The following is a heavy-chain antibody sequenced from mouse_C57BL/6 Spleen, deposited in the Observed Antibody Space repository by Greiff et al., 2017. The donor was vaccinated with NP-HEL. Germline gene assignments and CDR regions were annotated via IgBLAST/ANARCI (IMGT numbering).Heavy chain of an antibody. Sequence: QVQLKESGAELVRPGASVTLSCKASGYTFTDYEMHWVKQTPVHGLEWIGAIDPETGGTAYNQKFKGKAILTADKSSSTAYMELRSLTSEDSAVYYCTTITGGYFDVWGTGTTVTVSS. CDR1: GYTFTDYE. CDR3: TTITGGYFDV. D-gene: IGHD1-2*01. V-gene: IGHV1-15*01. J-gene: IGHJ1*03. CDR2: IDPETGGT.